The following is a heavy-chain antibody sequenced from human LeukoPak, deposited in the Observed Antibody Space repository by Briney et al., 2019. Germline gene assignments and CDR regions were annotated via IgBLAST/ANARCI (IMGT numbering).Heavy chain of an antibody. J-gene: IGHJ4*02. D-gene: IGHD4-17*01. V-gene: IGHV3-7*01. Sequence: GGSLRLSCAASGFTFSSYWMSWVRQAPGKGLEWVANIKEDGSEKYYVDSVKGRFTISRDDAKNSLYMQMNSLTAEDTAVYYCARGAGRYGDYRDYWGQGTLVTVSS. CDR3: ARGAGRYGDYRDY. CDR1: GFTFSSYW. CDR2: IKEDGSEK.